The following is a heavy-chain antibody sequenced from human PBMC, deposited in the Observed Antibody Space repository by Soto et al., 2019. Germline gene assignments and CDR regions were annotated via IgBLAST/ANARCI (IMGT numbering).Heavy chain of an antibody. CDR3: AKSPGMYYYDSSGPFSDAFDI. CDR2: ISYGGGTT. D-gene: IGHD3-22*01. V-gene: IGHV3-23*01. Sequence: GGSLRLSCAASEFTFSNYAMSWVRQAPGKGLEWVSAISYGGGTTYYADSVKGRFTISRDNSKNTLYLQMNSLRAEDTAVYYCAKSPGMYYYDSSGPFSDAFDIWGQGTMVTVSS. CDR1: EFTFSNYA. J-gene: IGHJ3*02.